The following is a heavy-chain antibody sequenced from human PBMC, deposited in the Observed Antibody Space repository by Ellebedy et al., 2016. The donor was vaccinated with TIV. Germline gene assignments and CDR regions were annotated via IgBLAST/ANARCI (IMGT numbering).Heavy chain of an antibody. J-gene: IGHJ5*01. CDR3: VRDQKDSNWGGWFDS. V-gene: IGHV3-7*01. D-gene: IGHD7-27*01. CDR2: IKQDGTDK. CDR1: GFSFNSYW. Sequence: GESLKISCAASGFSFNSYWMSWVRQAPGKGLEWVANIKQDGTDKYYVDSVKGRFILSRDNAKNSLYLHMNSLRVEDTAVYYCVRDQKDSNWGGWFDSWGQGSLVTVSS.